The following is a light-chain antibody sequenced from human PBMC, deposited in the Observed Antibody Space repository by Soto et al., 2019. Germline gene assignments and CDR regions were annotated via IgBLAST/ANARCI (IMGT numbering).Light chain of an antibody. Sequence: QSVLTQPASVSGSPGQSITISCTGTSSDVGAYKFVSWYQHHPGKAPKLIIYDVTTRPSGVSNRFSGSKSGDTASLTISGLQSEDEADYYCSSFTSSSTYVFGTGTKLTVL. CDR2: DVT. CDR1: SSDVGAYKF. CDR3: SSFTSSSTYV. V-gene: IGLV2-14*03. J-gene: IGLJ1*01.